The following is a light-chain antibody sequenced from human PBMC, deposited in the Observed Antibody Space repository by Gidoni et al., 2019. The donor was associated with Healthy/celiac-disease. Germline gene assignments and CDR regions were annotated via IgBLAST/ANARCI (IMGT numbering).Light chain of an antibody. J-gene: IGKJ2*01. V-gene: IGKV1-39*01. CDR3: QQSYSTPRT. CDR1: QRISSY. CDR2: AAS. Sequence: DIQMTQSPSSLSASVGDRVTITCRASQRISSYLNWYQQKPGTAPNLLIYAASSLQSGVPSRFSGSGSGTDFTLTISSLQPEDFSTYYCQQSYSTPRTFGQGTKLEIK.